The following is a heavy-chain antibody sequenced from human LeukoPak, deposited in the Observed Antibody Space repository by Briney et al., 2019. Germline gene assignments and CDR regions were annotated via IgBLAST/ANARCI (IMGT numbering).Heavy chain of an antibody. D-gene: IGHD2-21*02. CDR1: GFTFTSYW. CDR2: INEDGSHK. J-gene: IGHJ4*02. V-gene: IGHV3-7*01. Sequence: GGSLRLSCEVSGFTFTSYWMSWVRQAPGKGLEWVANINEDGSHKYHADSVKGRLTISRDNAKNSLYLQMNSLRAEATAVYYCARDATRGGDNDYWGQGTRVIVSS. CDR3: ARDATRGGDNDY.